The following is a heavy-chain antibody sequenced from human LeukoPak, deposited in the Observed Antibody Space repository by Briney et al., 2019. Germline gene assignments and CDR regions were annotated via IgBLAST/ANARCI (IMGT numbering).Heavy chain of an antibody. Sequence: GGSLRLSCAASGFTFSSYAMSWVRQAPGKGLEWVSAISGSGGSTYYADSVKGRFTISRDNSKNTLYLQMNSLRAEDTAVYYCAKRYYYDSRGYYYYYYMDVWRKGTTVTVSS. V-gene: IGHV3-23*01. J-gene: IGHJ6*03. CDR1: GFTFSSYA. D-gene: IGHD3-22*01. CDR2: ISGSGGST. CDR3: AKRYYYDSRGYYYYYYMDV.